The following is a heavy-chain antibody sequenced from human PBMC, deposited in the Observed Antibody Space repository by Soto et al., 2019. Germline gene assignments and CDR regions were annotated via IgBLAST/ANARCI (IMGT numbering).Heavy chain of an antibody. CDR2: IYSGGST. V-gene: IGHV3-53*01. J-gene: IGHJ4*02. CDR3: ARHPRFSRDGYNPGI. CDR1: GFTVSSNY. D-gene: IGHD5-12*01. Sequence: GGSLRLSCAASGFTVSSNYMSWVRQAPGKGLEWVSVIYSGGSTYYADSVKGRFTISRDNSKNTLYLQMNSLRAEDTAVYYCARHPRFSRDGYNPGIWGQGTLVTVSS.